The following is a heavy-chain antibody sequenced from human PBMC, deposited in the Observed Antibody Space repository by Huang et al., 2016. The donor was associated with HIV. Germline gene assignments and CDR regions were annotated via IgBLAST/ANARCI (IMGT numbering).Heavy chain of an antibody. D-gene: IGHD3-22*01. Sequence: QVQLVQSGAEVKKPGSSVKVSCKASGGTFSSYAISWGRQAPGQGLEWMGGICPSFGTANYAQKCQGRVTITADESTSTAYMELSSLRSEDTAVYYCARARGYYDSSVSYYFDYWGPGTLVTVSS. CDR3: ARARGYYDSSVSYYFDY. V-gene: IGHV1-69*13. CDR1: GGTFSSYA. J-gene: IGHJ4*02. CDR2: ICPSFGTA.